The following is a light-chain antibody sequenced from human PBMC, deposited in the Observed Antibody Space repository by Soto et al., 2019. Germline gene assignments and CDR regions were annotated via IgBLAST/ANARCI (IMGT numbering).Light chain of an antibody. CDR1: QSVSSSY. Sequence: ERVLTRSRGTLSLSPGARATLSCRASQSVSSSYLAWYQQKPGQAPRLLIYDVSNRATGIPDRFSGSGSGTDFTLTISRLEPEDFAVYYCQQYGSSGTFGQGTKGDIK. CDR2: DVS. V-gene: IGKV3-20*01. CDR3: QQYGSSGT. J-gene: IGKJ1*01.